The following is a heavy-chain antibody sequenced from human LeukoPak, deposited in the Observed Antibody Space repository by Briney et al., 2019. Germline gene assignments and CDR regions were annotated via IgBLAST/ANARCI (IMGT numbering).Heavy chain of an antibody. V-gene: IGHV3-66*01. CDR3: MGYGGNSF. D-gene: IGHD4-23*01. Sequence: GGSLRLSCVASGFTVSNNHVSWVRQAPGKGLEWVSLIDNVGGTYYADSVKGGFTISRDHSENTLYLQMNSLRAEDTALYYCMGYGGNSFWGQGTLVTVPS. CDR2: IDNVGGT. CDR1: GFTVSNNH. J-gene: IGHJ4*02.